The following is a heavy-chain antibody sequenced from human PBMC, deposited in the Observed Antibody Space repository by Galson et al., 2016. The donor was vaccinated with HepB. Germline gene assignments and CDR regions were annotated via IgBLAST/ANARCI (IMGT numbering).Heavy chain of an antibody. Sequence: SLRLSCAGSGFTFRAYHMMWVRQAPGKGLEWVSYISSSSGYIYYADSVKGRFTISRDNSKNAVYLQMDSLRADDTAVYYCVRSNLLRFLGTFYYGIDVWGPGSTVSV. D-gene: IGHD3-3*01. CDR1: GFTFRAYH. CDR3: VRSNLLRFLGTFYYGIDV. CDR2: ISSSSGYI. J-gene: IGHJ6*02. V-gene: IGHV3-21*04.